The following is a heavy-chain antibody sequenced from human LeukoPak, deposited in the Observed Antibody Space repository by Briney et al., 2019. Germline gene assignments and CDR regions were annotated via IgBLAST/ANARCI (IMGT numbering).Heavy chain of an antibody. CDR3: AKAQGYSSGNYFDY. J-gene: IGHJ4*02. CDR1: EFTFSSYA. CDR2: ISGSGGST. Sequence: GGSLRLSCAASEFTFSSYAMSWVRQAPGKGLEWVSAISGSGGSTYYADSVKGRFTISRDNSKNTLYLQMNSLRAEDTAVYYCAKAQGYSSGNYFDYWGQGTLVTVSS. D-gene: IGHD6-19*01. V-gene: IGHV3-23*01.